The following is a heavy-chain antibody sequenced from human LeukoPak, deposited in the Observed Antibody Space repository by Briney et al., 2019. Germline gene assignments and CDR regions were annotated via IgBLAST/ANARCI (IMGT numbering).Heavy chain of an antibody. D-gene: IGHD4-23*01. CDR2: ISYDGSNK. CDR3: AKAVAPIYGGDY. Sequence: GGSLRPSCAASGFTFSSYGMHWVRQAPGKGLEWVAVISYDGSNKYYADSVKGRFTISRDNSKNTLYLQMNSLRAEDTAVYYCAKAVAPIYGGDYWGQGTLVTVSS. CDR1: GFTFSSYG. V-gene: IGHV3-30*18. J-gene: IGHJ4*02.